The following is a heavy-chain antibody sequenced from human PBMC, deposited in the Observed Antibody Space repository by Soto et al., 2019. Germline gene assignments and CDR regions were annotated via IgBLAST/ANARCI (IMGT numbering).Heavy chain of an antibody. CDR2: IWYDGSDK. Sequence: GGSLRLSCAGSGFTFSSYWMHWVRQAPGKGLEWVAIIWYDGSDKYYADSVRGRFTISRDNSKNTLSLQMNSLRAEDTAVYHCAFGNLSYYFDYWGQGTPVTVSS. D-gene: IGHD3-16*01. CDR3: AFGNLSYYFDY. V-gene: IGHV3-33*08. J-gene: IGHJ4*02. CDR1: GFTFSSYW.